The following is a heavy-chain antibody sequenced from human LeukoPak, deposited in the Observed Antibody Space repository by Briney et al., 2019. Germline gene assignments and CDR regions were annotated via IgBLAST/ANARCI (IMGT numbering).Heavy chain of an antibody. V-gene: IGHV3-7*01. CDR1: GFTFSNSW. Sequence: GGSLRLSCEASGFTFSNSWMTWVRQTPGKGLEWVANIKTDGSEKYYVDSVKGRFTISRDNAKNSLYLQMNSLRAEDTAVYYCATYSSRNAREFQSWGQGTLVTVSS. CDR3: ATYSSRNAREFQS. CDR2: IKTDGSEK. D-gene: IGHD2-2*01. J-gene: IGHJ1*01.